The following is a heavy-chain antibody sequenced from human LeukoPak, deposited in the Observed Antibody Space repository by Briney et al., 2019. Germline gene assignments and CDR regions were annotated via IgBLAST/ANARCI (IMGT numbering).Heavy chain of an antibody. J-gene: IGHJ4*02. CDR3: ARRESYGSGSYSFDY. CDR2: ISSSGSYI. Sequence: PGGSLRLSCAASGFTFSSYNMNWVRQAPGKGLEWVSSISSSGSYIYYADSVKGRFTISRDNAKNSLYLQMNSLRAEDTAVYYCARRESYGSGSYSFDYWGQGTLLTVSS. V-gene: IGHV3-21*01. CDR1: GFTFSSYN. D-gene: IGHD3-10*01.